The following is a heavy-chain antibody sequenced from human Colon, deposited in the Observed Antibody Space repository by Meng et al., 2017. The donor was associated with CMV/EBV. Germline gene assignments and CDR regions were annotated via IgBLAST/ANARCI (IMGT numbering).Heavy chain of an antibody. CDR3: ARGGGAYYDFWSGLGWLDP. CDR1: FMRLA. Sequence: FMRLALRLLHQPPGPRLYLIGWLIPILGIPTYAQKFQGRVPIPADKSTSTAYMGLSSLRSEDTAVYYCARGGGAYYDFWSGLGWLDPWGQGTLVTVSS. CDR2: LIPILGIP. V-gene: IGHV1-69*04. J-gene: IGHJ5*02. D-gene: IGHD3-3*01.